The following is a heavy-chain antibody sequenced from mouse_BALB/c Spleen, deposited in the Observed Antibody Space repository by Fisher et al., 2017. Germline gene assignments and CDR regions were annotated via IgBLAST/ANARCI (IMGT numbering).Heavy chain of an antibody. J-gene: IGHJ4*01. V-gene: IGHV5-17*02. CDR3: ARDGYYGAMDY. Sequence: GRFTISRDNPKNTLFLQMTSLRSEDTAMYYCARDGYYGAMDYWGQGTSVTVSS. D-gene: IGHD2-3*01.